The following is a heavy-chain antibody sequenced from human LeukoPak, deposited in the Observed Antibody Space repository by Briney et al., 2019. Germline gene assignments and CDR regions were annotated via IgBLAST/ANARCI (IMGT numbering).Heavy chain of an antibody. J-gene: IGHJ6*02. Sequence: SETLSLTCTVSGGSISSYYWSWIRQPPGKGLEWIGYIYYSGSTNYNPSLKSRVTISVDTSKNQFSLKLSSVTAADTAVYYCARHTYYYYGMDVWGQGTTVIVSS. V-gene: IGHV4-59*08. CDR2: IYYSGST. CDR3: ARHTYYYYGMDV. CDR1: GGSISSYY.